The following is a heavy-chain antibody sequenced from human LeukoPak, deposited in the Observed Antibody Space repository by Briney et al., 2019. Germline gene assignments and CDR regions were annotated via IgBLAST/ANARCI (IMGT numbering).Heavy chain of an antibody. CDR2: INPNSGGT. Sequence: ASVKVSCKASGYTFTGYYMHWVRQAPGQGLEWMGRINPNSGGTNYAKKFQGRVTMTRDTSISTAYMVLSRLRSDDTAVYYCARDFPQRYYYGSGSLSDYWGQGTLVTVSS. D-gene: IGHD3-10*01. CDR3: ARDFPQRYYYGSGSLSDY. J-gene: IGHJ4*02. CDR1: GYTFTGYY. V-gene: IGHV1-2*06.